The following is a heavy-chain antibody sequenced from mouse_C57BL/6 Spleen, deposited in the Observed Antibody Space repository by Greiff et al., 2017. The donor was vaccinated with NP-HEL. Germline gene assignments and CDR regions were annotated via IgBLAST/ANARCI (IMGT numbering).Heavy chain of an antibody. CDR3: ATHGYYFDY. CDR2: ISSGSSTI. CDR1: GFTFSDYG. Sequence: DVKLVESGGGLVKPGGSLKLSCAASGFTFSDYGMHWVRQAPEKGLEWVAYISSGSSTIYYADTVKGRFTISRDNAKNTLFLPMTSLRSEDTAMYYCATHGYYFDYWGQGTTLTVSS. V-gene: IGHV5-17*01. D-gene: IGHD2-2*01. J-gene: IGHJ2*01.